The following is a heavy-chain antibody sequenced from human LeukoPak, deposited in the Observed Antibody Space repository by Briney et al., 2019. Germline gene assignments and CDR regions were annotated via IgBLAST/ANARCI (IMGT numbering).Heavy chain of an antibody. CDR2: MNPNSGNT. Sequence: GASVNVSCKASGYTFASYDINWVRQAPGQGLEWMGWMNPNSGNTGYAQKFQGRVTMTRNTSMSTAYMELSSLRSEDTAVYYCARAWVIARLGDAFDIWGQGTVVTVSS. CDR1: GYTFASYD. CDR3: ARAWVIARLGDAFDI. D-gene: IGHD7-27*01. J-gene: IGHJ3*02. V-gene: IGHV1-8*01.